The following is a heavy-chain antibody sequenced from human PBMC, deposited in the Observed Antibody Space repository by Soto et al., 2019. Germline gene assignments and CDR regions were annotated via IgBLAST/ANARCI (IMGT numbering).Heavy chain of an antibody. CDR3: ARGQKSSRGYSYGVRHYYYYYYMDV. CDR1: GFTVSSNY. Sequence: PGGSLRLSCAASGFTVSSNYMSWVRQAPGKGLEWVSVIYSGGSTYYADSVKGRFTISRDNSKDTLYLQMNSLRAEDTAVYYCARGQKSSRGYSYGVRHYYYYYYMDVWGKGTTVTVSS. D-gene: IGHD5-18*01. V-gene: IGHV3-66*01. CDR2: IYSGGST. J-gene: IGHJ6*03.